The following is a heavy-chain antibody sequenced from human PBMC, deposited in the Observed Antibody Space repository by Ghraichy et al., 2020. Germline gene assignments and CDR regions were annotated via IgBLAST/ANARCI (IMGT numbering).Heavy chain of an antibody. D-gene: IGHD2-8*02. V-gene: IGHV3-7*03. CDR1: GFTFRSYW. J-gene: IGHJ5*02. CDR3: ARDGPTNSPTSGWFDP. Sequence: GGSLRLSCAASGFTFRSYWMSWVRQAPGKGPEWVANIKQDGSEKHYVDSVKGRFTISRDNAKNSLDLQMNSLRVEDTAVYYCARDGPTNSPTSGWFDPWGQGTLVTVSS. CDR2: IKQDGSEK.